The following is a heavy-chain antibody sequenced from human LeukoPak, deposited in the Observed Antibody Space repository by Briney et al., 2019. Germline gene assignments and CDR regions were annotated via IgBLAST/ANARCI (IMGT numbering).Heavy chain of an antibody. CDR3: AKRGVVIRAVLVVGFHKEAYYFDS. D-gene: IGHD2-15*01. V-gene: IGHV3-23*01. J-gene: IGHJ4*02. CDR2: ISDRGGST. CDR1: GFTLSNFG. Sequence: GGSLSLSFVVSGFTLSNFGLSWFRRPPGRGLDGLEGISDRGGSTNSADSVKGRFTIYRDNPKNTLYLQMNSLRSEDTAVYFCAKRGVVIRAVLVVGFHKEAYYFDSWGQGALVTVSS.